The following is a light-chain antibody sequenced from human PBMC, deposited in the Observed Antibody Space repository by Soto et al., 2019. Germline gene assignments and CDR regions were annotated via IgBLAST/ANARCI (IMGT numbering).Light chain of an antibody. V-gene: IGLV2-14*01. J-gene: IGLJ3*02. CDR2: EVS. CDR1: SSDVGGYNF. Sequence: QSVLTQPASVSGSPGQSITISCTGTSSDVGGYNFVSWYQQHPGKAPRLIIYEVSSRPSGVSYRFSGSKSGNTASLTISGLQAEDEADYYCSSYTLRNTLVLFGGGTKVTAL. CDR3: SSYTLRNTLVL.